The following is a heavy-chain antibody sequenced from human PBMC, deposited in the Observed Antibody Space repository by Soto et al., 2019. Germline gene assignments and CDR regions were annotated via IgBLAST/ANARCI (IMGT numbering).Heavy chain of an antibody. CDR1: GASIFSGDFY. CDR2: TDYSGST. CDR3: VRDHQWLLMDV. J-gene: IGHJ6*02. V-gene: IGHV4-30-4*01. Sequence: QVQLQESGPGLVTPSQTLSLTCTVSGASIFSGDFYWTWIRQPPGEGLEWIGYTDYSGSTYYNPFQMNRVTISIDTTKNQFSLKLRSVTAADTAVYYCVRDHQWLLMDVWGQGTMVTVSS. D-gene: IGHD6-19*01.